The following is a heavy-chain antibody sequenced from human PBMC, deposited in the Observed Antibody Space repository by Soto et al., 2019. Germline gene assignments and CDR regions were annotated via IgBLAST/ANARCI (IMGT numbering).Heavy chain of an antibody. V-gene: IGHV4-34*01. CDR3: ARVYCSSTSCYYYYYYGMDV. Sequence: QVQLQQWGAGLLKPSETLSLTCAVYGGSFSGYYWSWIRQPPGKGLEWIGEINHSGSTNYNPSLKSRVTIAVDTSKTQFSLKLSSVTAADTAVYYCARVYCSSTSCYYYYYYGMDVWGQGTTVTVSS. CDR1: GGSFSGYY. J-gene: IGHJ6*02. CDR2: INHSGST. D-gene: IGHD2-2*01.